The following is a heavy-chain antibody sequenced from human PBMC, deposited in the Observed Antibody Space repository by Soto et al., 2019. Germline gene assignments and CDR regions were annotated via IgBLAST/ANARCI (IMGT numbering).Heavy chain of an antibody. CDR3: ARVASNYDFWSGEINYFDY. CDR2: INPSGGST. V-gene: IGHV1-46*01. CDR1: GYTFTSYY. Sequence: ASVKVSCQASGYTFTSYYMHWVRQAPGQGLEWMGIINPSGGSTSYAQKFQGRVTMTRDTSTSTVYMELSSLRSEDTAVYYCARVASNYDFWSGEINYFDYWGQGTLVTVSS. D-gene: IGHD3-3*01. J-gene: IGHJ4*02.